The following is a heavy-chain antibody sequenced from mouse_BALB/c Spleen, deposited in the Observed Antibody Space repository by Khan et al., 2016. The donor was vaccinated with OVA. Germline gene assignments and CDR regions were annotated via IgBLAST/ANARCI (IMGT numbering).Heavy chain of an antibody. J-gene: IGHJ2*01. Sequence: EVQLQESGPGLVKPSQSLSLTCTVTGYSITSGYGWNWIRQFPGNKLEWMGYLSYSGSTHYNPSLKSRISITRETSKNQFFLQLNSVTTEDTATYYCARTARIKYWGQGTTLTVSS. V-gene: IGHV3-2*02. CDR3: ARTARIKY. D-gene: IGHD1-2*01. CDR1: GYSITSGYG. CDR2: LSYSGST.